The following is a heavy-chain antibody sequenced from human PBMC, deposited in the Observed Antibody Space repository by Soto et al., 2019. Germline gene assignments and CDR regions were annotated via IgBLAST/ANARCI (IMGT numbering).Heavy chain of an antibody. CDR3: ARVQQYYDFWSGYYPSRNWFDP. Sequence: ASVKVSCKASGYTFTSYDINWVRQATGQGLEWMGWMNPNSGNTGYAQKFQGRVTMTRNTSISTAYMELSSLRSEDTAVYYCARVQQYYDFWSGYYPSRNWFDPWGQGTLVTVSS. D-gene: IGHD3-3*01. J-gene: IGHJ5*02. CDR2: MNPNSGNT. CDR1: GYTFTSYD. V-gene: IGHV1-8*01.